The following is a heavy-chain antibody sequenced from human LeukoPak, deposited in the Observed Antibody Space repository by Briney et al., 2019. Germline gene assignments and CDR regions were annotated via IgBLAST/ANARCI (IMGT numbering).Heavy chain of an antibody. CDR1: GYTLTELS. D-gene: IGHD3-10*01. Sequence: ASVKVSCKVSGYTLTELSMHWVRQAPGKGLEWMGGFDPEDGETIYAQKFQGRVTMTADTSTDTAYMELSSLRSEDTAVYYCARVFYYYGSGSYYPLFDYWGQGTLVTVSS. CDR2: FDPEDGET. CDR3: ARVFYYYGSGSYYPLFDY. J-gene: IGHJ4*02. V-gene: IGHV1-24*01.